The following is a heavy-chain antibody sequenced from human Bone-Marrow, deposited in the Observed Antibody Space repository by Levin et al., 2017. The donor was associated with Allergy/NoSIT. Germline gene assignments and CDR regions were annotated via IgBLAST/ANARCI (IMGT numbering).Heavy chain of an antibody. CDR3: ARDEGSRASPPDY. CDR1: GFTFSSYS. Sequence: GESLKISCAASGFTFSSYSMNWVRQAPGKGLEWISYISVSSSTIYYADSVKGRFTISRDDAKNSLYLQMNSLRDEDTAVYYCARDEGSRASPPDYWGQGSLVTVSS. CDR2: ISVSSSTI. V-gene: IGHV3-48*02. J-gene: IGHJ4*02. D-gene: IGHD1-26*01.